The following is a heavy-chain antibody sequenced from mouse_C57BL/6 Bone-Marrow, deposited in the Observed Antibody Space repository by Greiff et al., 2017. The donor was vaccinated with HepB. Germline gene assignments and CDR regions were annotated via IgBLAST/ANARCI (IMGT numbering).Heavy chain of an antibody. CDR3: ARDGRYAMDY. CDR2: ISDGGSYT. J-gene: IGHJ4*01. Sequence: DVQLQESGGGLVKPGGSLKLSCAASGFTFSSYAMSWVRQTPEKRLEWVATISDGGSYTYYPDNVKGRFTISRDNAKNNLYLQMSHLKSEDTAMYYCARDGRYAMDYWGQGTSVTVSS. CDR1: GFTFSSYA. V-gene: IGHV5-4*01.